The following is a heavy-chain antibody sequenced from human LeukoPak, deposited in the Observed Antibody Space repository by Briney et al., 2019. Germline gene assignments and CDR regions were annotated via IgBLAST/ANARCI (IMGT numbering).Heavy chain of an antibody. Sequence: ASVKVSCKASGYTFTSYYMHWVRQAPGQGLEWMGGIIPIFGTANYAQKFQGRVTITADKSTGTAYMELSSLRSEDTAVYYCACLYSGSYDHFDYWGQGTLVTVSS. CDR3: ACLYSGSYDHFDY. D-gene: IGHD1-26*01. V-gene: IGHV1-69*06. J-gene: IGHJ4*02. CDR2: IIPIFGTA. CDR1: GYTFTSYY.